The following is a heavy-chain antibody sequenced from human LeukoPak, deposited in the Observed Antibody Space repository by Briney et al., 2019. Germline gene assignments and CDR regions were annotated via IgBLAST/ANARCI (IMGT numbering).Heavy chain of an antibody. J-gene: IGHJ4*02. Sequence: SETLSLTCTVSGGSICSYSWGWLRQPPGKALEWIGHINHTGRTSDNPPPRSRVTISLDTSKNHVSLKLNTVTAAGTAVYYFARLYSSGWRYFDYWGRGTLVNGSS. CDR3: ARLYSSGWRYFDY. V-gene: IGHV4-59*08. CDR1: GGSICSYS. CDR2: INHTGRT. D-gene: IGHD6-19*01.